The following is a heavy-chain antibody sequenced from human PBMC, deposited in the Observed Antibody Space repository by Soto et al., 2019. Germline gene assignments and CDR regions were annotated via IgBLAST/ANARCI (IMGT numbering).Heavy chain of an antibody. CDR2: ISGSGGST. V-gene: IGHV3-23*01. CDR3: AKAFPVSVAGLLPFDY. J-gene: IGHJ4*02. D-gene: IGHD6-19*01. Sequence: GGSLRLSCAASGFTFSSYAMSWVRQAPGKGLEWVSAISGSGGSTYYADSVKGRFTISRDNSKNTLYLQMNSLRAEDTAVYYCAKAFPVSVAGLLPFDYWGQGTLVTVSS. CDR1: GFTFSSYA.